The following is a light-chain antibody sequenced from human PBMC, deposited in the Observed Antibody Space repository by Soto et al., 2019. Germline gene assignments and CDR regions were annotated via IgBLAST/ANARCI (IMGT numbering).Light chain of an antibody. J-gene: IGKJ5*01. V-gene: IGKV3-20*01. Sequence: EIVLTQSPGTLFLSPGERATLSCRASQSVSSSYLAWYQQKPGQAPRLLIYGASSRATGIPDRFSGSGSGTEFTLTISRLEPEDFAVYYCQQYGSSITFGQGTRLEIK. CDR1: QSVSSSY. CDR2: GAS. CDR3: QQYGSSIT.